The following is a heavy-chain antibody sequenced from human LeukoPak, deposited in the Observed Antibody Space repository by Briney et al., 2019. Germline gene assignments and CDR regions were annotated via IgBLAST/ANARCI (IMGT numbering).Heavy chain of an antibody. V-gene: IGHV4-39*01. CDR3: ARQSPSIDYYGSSGYIDY. CDR2: IYYSGST. D-gene: IGHD3-22*01. CDR1: GGSISSSSYY. Sequence: SETLSLTCAVSGGSISSSSYYWGWIRQPPGKGLEWIGSIYYSGSTYYNPSLKSRVTISVDTSKNQFSLKLSSVTAADTAVYYCARQSPSIDYYGSSGYIDYWGQGTLVTVSS. J-gene: IGHJ4*02.